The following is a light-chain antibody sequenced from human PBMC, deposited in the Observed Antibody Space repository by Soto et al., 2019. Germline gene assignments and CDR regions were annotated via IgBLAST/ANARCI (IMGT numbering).Light chain of an antibody. CDR1: ENVMTY. CDR3: QQSDTTPLT. J-gene: IGKJ3*01. Sequence: DIQMTQSPSSLSASVGDRVTMTCRASENVMTYLNWYQQKSGKAPKLLIYGASSLQGGVPSRFSGTGSETNFILTISAVQHEDYAIYHCQQSDTTPLTFGPGTNV. CDR2: GAS. V-gene: IGKV1-39*01.